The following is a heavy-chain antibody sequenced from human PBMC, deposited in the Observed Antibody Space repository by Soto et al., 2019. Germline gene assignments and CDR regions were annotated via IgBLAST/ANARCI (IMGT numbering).Heavy chain of an antibody. CDR2: ISSSGSTI. CDR3: ARGSSDYGDYIDY. D-gene: IGHD4-17*01. CDR1: GFTFSSYE. J-gene: IGHJ4*02. V-gene: IGHV3-48*03. Sequence: EVQLVESGGGLVQPGGSLRLSCAASGFTFSSYEMNWVRQAPGKGLEWVSYISSSGSTIYYADSVKGRFTISRDNAKNSLYLQMNSQRAEDTAVYYCARGSSDYGDYIDYWGQGTLVTVSS.